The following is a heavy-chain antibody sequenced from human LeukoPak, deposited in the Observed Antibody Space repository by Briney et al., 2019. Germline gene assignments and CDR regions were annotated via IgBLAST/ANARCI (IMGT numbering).Heavy chain of an antibody. V-gene: IGHV3-11*03. D-gene: IGHD4-17*01. CDR1: GFTFSDYY. CDR2: ISHSSSFT. CDR3: AKFGGDYVN. J-gene: IGHJ4*02. Sequence: GGSLRLSCAAFGFTFSDYYMTWIRQAPGKGLEWVSSISHSSSFTYYADSVKGRFTISRDNAKNSLYVQMNSLRAEDTAVYYCAKFGGDYVNWGQGTLVTVSS.